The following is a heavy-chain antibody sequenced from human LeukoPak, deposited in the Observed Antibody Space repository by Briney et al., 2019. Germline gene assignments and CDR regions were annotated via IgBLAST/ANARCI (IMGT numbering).Heavy chain of an antibody. CDR2: IYTSGTT. CDR1: GGSISSYY. D-gene: IGHD5-24*01. J-gene: IGHJ5*02. V-gene: IGHV4-4*07. Sequence: SQTLSLTCTVSGGSISSYYWSWIRQPAGKGLEWIGRIYTSGTTNYNPSLKSRVIMSVDTSKNQFPLKLSSVTAADTAVYYCARDNPEMATIATGWFDPWGQGTLVIVSS. CDR3: ARDNPEMATIATGWFDP.